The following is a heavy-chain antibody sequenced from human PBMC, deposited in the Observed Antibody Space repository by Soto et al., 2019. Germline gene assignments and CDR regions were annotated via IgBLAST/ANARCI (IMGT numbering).Heavy chain of an antibody. D-gene: IGHD1-26*01. CDR1: GFTFSSYG. CDR2: ISYDGSNK. CDR3: AKDMNHIVGATKHGFDY. Sequence: HPVGSLRLSCAASGFTFSSYGMHWVRQAPGKGLEWVAVISYDGSNKYYADSVKGRFTISRDNSKNTLYLQMNSLRAEDTAVYYCAKDMNHIVGATKHGFDYWGQGTLVTVSS. V-gene: IGHV3-30*18. J-gene: IGHJ4*02.